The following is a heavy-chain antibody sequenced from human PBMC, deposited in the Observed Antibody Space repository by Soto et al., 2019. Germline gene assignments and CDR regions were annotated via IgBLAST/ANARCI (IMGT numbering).Heavy chain of an antibody. CDR1: GYTFSSYY. V-gene: IGHV1-69*02. D-gene: IGHD5-18*01. Sequence: ASVKVSCKASGYTFSSYYLQWVRQAPGQGLEWMGRIIPMLGIANYAQKFQGRVTITADKSTSTAYMELSSLRSEDTAVYYCANRGYSYGFVIYWGQGTLVTVSS. CDR2: IIPMLGIA. CDR3: ANRGYSYGFVIY. J-gene: IGHJ4*02.